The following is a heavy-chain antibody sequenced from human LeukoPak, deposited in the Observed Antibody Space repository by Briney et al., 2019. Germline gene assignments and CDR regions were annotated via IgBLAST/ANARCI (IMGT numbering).Heavy chain of an antibody. CDR2: INPDGSTT. CDR3: ARVGVGSYHFDD. V-gene: IGHV3-74*01. D-gene: IGHD3-10*01. CDR1: GFTFSSYW. Sequence: GGSLRLSCAASGFTFSSYWMHWVRQAPEKGLVWVSRINPDGSTTTYTDSVEGRFTISRDNARNTLYLQMNSLRVEDTAVYYCARVGVGSYHFDDWGQGTLVTVSS. J-gene: IGHJ4*02.